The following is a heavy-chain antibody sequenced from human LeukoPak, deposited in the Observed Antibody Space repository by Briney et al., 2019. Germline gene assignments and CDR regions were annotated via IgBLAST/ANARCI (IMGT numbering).Heavy chain of an antibody. CDR1: GGSISRYY. D-gene: IGHD2/OR15-2a*01. V-gene: IGHV4-4*07. CDR3: ARVGGTTKYPYYYYMDV. J-gene: IGHJ6*03. Sequence: SETLSLTCTVSGGSISRYYWSWIRQPAGKGLEWIGRIYTSGSTNYNPSLKSRVNMSVDTSKNQFSLKLSSVTAADTAVYYCARVGGTTKYPYYYYMDVWGKGTTVTVSS. CDR2: IYTSGST.